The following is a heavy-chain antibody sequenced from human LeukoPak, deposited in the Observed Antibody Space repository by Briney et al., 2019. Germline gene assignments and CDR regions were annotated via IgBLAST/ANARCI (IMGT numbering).Heavy chain of an antibody. V-gene: IGHV6-1*01. CDR2: TYYRSKWYN. Sequence: SQTLSLTCAISGDSVSSNSAAWNWIRQSPSRGLEWLGRTYYRSKWYNDYAVSVKSRITINPDTSKNQFSLQLNSVTPEDTAVYYCARTTGYSSSRGSYYYYYMDVWGKGTTVTVSS. J-gene: IGHJ6*03. CDR3: ARTTGYSSSRGSYYYYYMDV. D-gene: IGHD6-13*01. CDR1: GDSVSSNSAA.